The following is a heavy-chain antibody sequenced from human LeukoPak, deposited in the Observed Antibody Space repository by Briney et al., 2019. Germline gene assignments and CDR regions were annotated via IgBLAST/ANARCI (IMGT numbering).Heavy chain of an antibody. V-gene: IGHV3-33*01. CDR2: IWYDGSNK. J-gene: IGHJ4*02. D-gene: IGHD6-13*01. Sequence: AGGSLRLSCAASGLTFSSYGMHWVRQAPGKGLEWVAVIWYDGSNKYYADSVKGRFTISRDNSKNTLYLQMNSLRAEDTAVYYCARDGLRGYSSSWHNFDYWGQGTLVTVSS. CDR1: GLTFSSYG. CDR3: ARDGLRGYSSSWHNFDY.